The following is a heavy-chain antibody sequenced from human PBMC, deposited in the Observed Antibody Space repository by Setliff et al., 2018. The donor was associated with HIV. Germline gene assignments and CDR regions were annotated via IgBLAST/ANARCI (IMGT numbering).Heavy chain of an antibody. V-gene: IGHV1-8*02. CDR2: MNPNSGNT. Sequence: KVSCKASGYTFTSYDINWVRQATGQGLEWMGWMNPNSGNTGYAQKFQGRVTMTRNTSISTAYMELSSLRSEDTAVYYCAREGLGGVVVVAAEDRYHGAFDIWGQGTMVTVSS. J-gene: IGHJ3*02. CDR3: AREGLGGVVVVAAEDRYHGAFDI. D-gene: IGHD2-15*01. CDR1: GYTFTSYD.